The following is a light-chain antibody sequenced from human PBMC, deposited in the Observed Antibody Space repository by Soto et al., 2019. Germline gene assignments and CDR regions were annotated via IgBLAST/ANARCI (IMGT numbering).Light chain of an antibody. Sequence: EIVLTQSPATLSLSPGERATLSCRASQSVSSYLAWYQHKPGQAPRLLLYDASNRATGIPARFSGSGSGTDSTLTSSSLEPESVAVYYCQQRSNWPHTFGPGTKLEIK. CDR1: QSVSSY. CDR3: QQRSNWPHT. V-gene: IGKV3-11*01. J-gene: IGKJ2*01. CDR2: DAS.